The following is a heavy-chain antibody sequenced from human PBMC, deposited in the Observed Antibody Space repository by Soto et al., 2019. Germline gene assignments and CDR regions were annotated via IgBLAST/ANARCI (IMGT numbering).Heavy chain of an antibody. J-gene: IGHJ4*02. CDR3: ARIVGATADY. V-gene: IGHV6-1*01. CDR1: GDSVSRNSAG. CDR2: TYYRSKWYN. Sequence: SQTLSLTCAISGDSVSRNSAGWNWIRQSPSRGLEWLGRTYYRSKWYNDYTVSVKSRITINPDTSKNQFSLQLNSVTPEDTAVYYCARIVGATADYWGQGTLVTVSS. D-gene: IGHD1-26*01.